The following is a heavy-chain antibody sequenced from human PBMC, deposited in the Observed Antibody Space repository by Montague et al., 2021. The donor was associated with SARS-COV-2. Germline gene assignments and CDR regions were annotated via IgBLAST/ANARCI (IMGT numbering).Heavy chain of an antibody. V-gene: IGHV4-59*12. CDR1: GGSISSYY. Sequence: SEILSLTCTVSGGSISSYYWSWIRQPAGKGLEWIGYIYNSGSTXXXPSXXXRVTISVDTSKNQFSLKLSSVTAADTAVYYCAREGGRTILGVGLNYYYYLDVWGQGTMVTVSS. CDR3: AREGGRTILGVGLNYYYYLDV. J-gene: IGHJ6*03. D-gene: IGHD3-3*01. CDR2: IYNSGST.